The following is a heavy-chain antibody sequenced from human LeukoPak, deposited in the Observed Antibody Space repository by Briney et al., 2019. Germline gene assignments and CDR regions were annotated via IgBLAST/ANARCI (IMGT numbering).Heavy chain of an antibody. CDR2: IYSTGST. Sequence: SETLSLTCTVSGGSISNYYWSWIRQPPGKGLEWIGHIYSTGSTTYSPSLKSRVLMSVDTSKKQFSLKLSSVTAADTAIYYCARSKYCFDYWGQGTLVTVSS. V-gene: IGHV4-59*01. CDR3: ARSKYCFDY. CDR1: GGSISNYY. J-gene: IGHJ4*02. D-gene: IGHD2/OR15-2a*01.